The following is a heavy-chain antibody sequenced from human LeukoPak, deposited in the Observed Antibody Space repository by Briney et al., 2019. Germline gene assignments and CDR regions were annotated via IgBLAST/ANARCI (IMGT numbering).Heavy chain of an antibody. Sequence: PSETLSLTGSVSGVSISSYYWKWNGQPAGKGREWVGRIISSRATNSNPSLDSRVSMSEKSTKTQFTLRRSSVTGADTAVYYFARGEIVAGIPGQNSWDSWGQGTLVTVSS. D-gene: IGHD6-19*01. CDR1: GVSISSYY. CDR3: ARGEIVAGIPGQNSWDS. V-gene: IGHV4-4*07. J-gene: IGHJ4*02. CDR2: IISSRAT.